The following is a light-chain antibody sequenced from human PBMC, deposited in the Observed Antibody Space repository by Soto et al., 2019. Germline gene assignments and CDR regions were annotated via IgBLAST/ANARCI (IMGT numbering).Light chain of an antibody. J-gene: IGKJ1*01. CDR2: AAS. Sequence: DIQMTQSPSSLSASVGDRVTITCRASQAITNYLAWYQQKPGKVPKLLIYAASTLQSGVPFRFSGSGSGTDFTLTISSLQPEDVATYYCQKYNSAPWTFGQGTKVEIK. CDR3: QKYNSAPWT. V-gene: IGKV1-27*01. CDR1: QAITNY.